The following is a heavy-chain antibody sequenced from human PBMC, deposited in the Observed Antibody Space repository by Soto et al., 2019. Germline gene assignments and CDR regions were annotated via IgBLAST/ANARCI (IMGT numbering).Heavy chain of an antibody. D-gene: IGHD1-20*01. Sequence: PSETLSLTCTVSGGSISSSSYYWGWIRQPPGKGLEWIGSIYYSGSTYNNPSLKSRGTISVDTSKNQFSLKLSSVTAADTAVYYCARLYRDYNWNDGYYFDYWGQGTLVTVSS. CDR1: GGSISSSSYY. CDR2: IYYSGST. J-gene: IGHJ4*02. CDR3: ARLYRDYNWNDGYYFDY. V-gene: IGHV4-39*01.